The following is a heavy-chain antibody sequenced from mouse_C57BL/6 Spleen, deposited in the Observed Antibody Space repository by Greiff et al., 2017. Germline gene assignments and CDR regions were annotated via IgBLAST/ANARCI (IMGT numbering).Heavy chain of an antibody. J-gene: IGHJ3*01. CDR1: GYTFTSYW. Sequence: QVQLQQPGAELVKPGASVKMSCKASGYTFTSYWITWVKQRPGQGLEWIGDIYPGSGSTNYNEKFKSTATLTVDTSSSTAYMQLSSLTSEDSAVYYCARGDGYDGEAYWGQGTLVTVSA. D-gene: IGHD2-2*01. CDR3: ARGDGYDGEAY. CDR2: IYPGSGST. V-gene: IGHV1-55*01.